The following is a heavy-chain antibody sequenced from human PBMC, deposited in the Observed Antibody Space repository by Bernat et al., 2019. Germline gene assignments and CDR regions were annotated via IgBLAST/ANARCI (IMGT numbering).Heavy chain of an antibody. CDR2: ISWNSHNI. J-gene: IGHJ6*02. CDR1: GFTFDDYA. D-gene: IGHD3-10*01. V-gene: IGHV3-9*01. Sequence: EVQLVESGGGLVQPGRSLRLSCAASGFTFDDYAMHWVRQTPGKCLEWVSGISWNSHNIGYAYFVKGRFTSSRDNAMKSLHLQMNSLRAEDTALYYCAKAHYGSGNNYYPYYGMDVWGQGTTVTVSS. CDR3: AKAHYGSGNNYYPYYGMDV.